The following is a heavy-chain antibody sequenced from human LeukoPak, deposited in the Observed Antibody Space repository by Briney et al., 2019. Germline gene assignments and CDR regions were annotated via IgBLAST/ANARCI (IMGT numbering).Heavy chain of an antibody. Sequence: PSETLSLTGAVYGGSFSGYYWSGIGQPPGKGLEWIGEINHGGSTNYNPSLKSRVTISVDTSKNQSSLKLSSVTAADTAVYYRASGLYYYGSGSQKSYFDYWGQGTLVTVSS. J-gene: IGHJ4*02. CDR3: ASGLYYYGSGSQKSYFDY. CDR1: GGSFSGYY. V-gene: IGHV4-34*01. D-gene: IGHD3-10*01. CDR2: INHGGST.